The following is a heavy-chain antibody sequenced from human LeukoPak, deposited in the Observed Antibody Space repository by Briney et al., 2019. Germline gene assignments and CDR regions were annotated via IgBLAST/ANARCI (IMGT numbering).Heavy chain of an antibody. CDR3: AREGAVAGFDY. Sequence: SETLSLTCTVYGGSISSYYWNWIRQPPGKGLEWTGYIHYSGSSNNNPSLKSRVTISVDTSKNQFSLRLSSVTAADTAVYYCAREGAVAGFDYWGQGTLVTVSS. J-gene: IGHJ4*02. D-gene: IGHD6-19*01. V-gene: IGHV4-59*01. CDR1: GGSISSYY. CDR2: IHYSGSS.